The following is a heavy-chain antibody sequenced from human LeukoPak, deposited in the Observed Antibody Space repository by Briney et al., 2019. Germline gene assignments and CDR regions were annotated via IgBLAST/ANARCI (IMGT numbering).Heavy chain of an antibody. CDR1: GFTFGDYA. J-gene: IGHJ4*02. CDR3: TRDQGAIFGVVIPFDY. CDR2: IRSKAYGGTT. V-gene: IGHV3-49*03. D-gene: IGHD3-3*01. Sequence: GGSLRLSCTASGFTFGDYAMSWFRQAPGKGLEWVGFIRSKAYGGTTEYAASVKGRFTISRDDSKSIAYLQMNSLKTEDTAVYYCTRDQGAIFGVVIPFDYRGQGTLVTVSS.